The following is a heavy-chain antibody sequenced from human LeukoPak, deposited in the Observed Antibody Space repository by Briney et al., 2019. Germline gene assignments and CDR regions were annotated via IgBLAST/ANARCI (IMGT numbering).Heavy chain of an antibody. CDR3: ARLSYYFDY. J-gene: IGHJ4*02. CDR1: GFTFSSYE. Sequence: GGSLRLSCAASGFTFSSYEMNWVRQAPGKGLEWVSYISSGSTIYDADSVKGRFTISRDNAKNSLYLQVNSLRAEDTAVYYCARLSYYFDYWGQGTLVTVSS. V-gene: IGHV3-48*03. CDR2: ISSGSTI.